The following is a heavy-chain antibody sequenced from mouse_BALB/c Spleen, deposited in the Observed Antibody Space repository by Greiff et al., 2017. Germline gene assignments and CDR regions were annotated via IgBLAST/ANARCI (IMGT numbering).Heavy chain of an antibody. V-gene: IGHV5-6-5*01. CDR2: ISSGGST. J-gene: IGHJ3*01. Sequence: EVHLVESGGGLVKPGGSLKLSCAASGFTFSSYAMSWVRQTPEKRLEWVASISSGGSTYYPDSVKGRFTISRDNARNILYLQMSSLRSEDTAMYYCARDHWFAYWGQGTLVTVSA. CDR3: ARDHWFAY. CDR1: GFTFSSYA.